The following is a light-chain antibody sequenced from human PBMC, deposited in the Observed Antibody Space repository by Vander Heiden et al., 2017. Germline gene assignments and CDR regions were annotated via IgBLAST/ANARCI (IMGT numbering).Light chain of an antibody. J-gene: IGLJ3*02. CDR1: SGSVSTSDY. V-gene: IGLV8-61*01. CDR3: VLYMGSGTWV. Sequence: VFTHAPSFSVSPARTVTLTCGLSSGSVSTSDYPSWYQQTPGQSPRTLIYNTNTRSAGVPDRFAGSIRGNKAALTITGAQADDESDYYCVLYMGSGTWVFGGGTKLTVL. CDR2: NTN.